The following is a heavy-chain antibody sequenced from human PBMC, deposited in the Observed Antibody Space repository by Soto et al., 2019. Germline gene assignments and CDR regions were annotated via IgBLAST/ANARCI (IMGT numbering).Heavy chain of an antibody. D-gene: IGHD3-3*01. CDR2: ISGSGGST. V-gene: IGHV3-23*01. J-gene: IGHJ6*03. Sequence: GGSLRLSCAASGFTFSSYAMSWVRQAPGKGLEWVSAISGSGGSTYYADSVKGRFTISRDNSKNTLVLQRNSLRAEDTAVYYCAKLEPPRLERFLEWLPHTTYSNYVGFYYYYMDVWGKGTTVTVSS. CDR1: GFTFSSYA. CDR3: AKLEPPRLERFLEWLPHTTYSNYVGFYYYYMDV.